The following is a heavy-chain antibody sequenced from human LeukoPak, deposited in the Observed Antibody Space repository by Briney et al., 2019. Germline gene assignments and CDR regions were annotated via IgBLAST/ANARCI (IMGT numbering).Heavy chain of an antibody. CDR3: ATGPGLYYYYGMDV. J-gene: IGHJ6*02. CDR1: GYTLTELS. V-gene: IGHV1-24*01. Sequence: GASVKVSCKVSGYTLTELSMHWVRQAPGKGLEWMGGFGPEDGETIYAQKFQGRVTMTEDTSTDTAYMELSSLRSEDTAVYYCATGPGLYYYYGMDVWGQGTTVTVSS. CDR2: FGPEDGET. D-gene: IGHD6-19*01.